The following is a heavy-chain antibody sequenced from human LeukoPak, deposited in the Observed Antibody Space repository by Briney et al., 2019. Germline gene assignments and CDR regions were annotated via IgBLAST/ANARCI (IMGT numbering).Heavy chain of an antibody. CDR1: GFTFSTYW. D-gene: IGHD3-3*01. CDR2: IKEDGSLK. Sequence: GGSLRLSCETSGFTFSTYWMSWVRQAPGKGLQWVANIKEDGSLKYYVDSVKGRFTISRDNAKNSLYLQMNSLRVEDTAVYYCARDVLGRSGEQLDYWGQGTLVTVSS. J-gene: IGHJ4*02. V-gene: IGHV3-7*03. CDR3: ARDVLGRSGEQLDY.